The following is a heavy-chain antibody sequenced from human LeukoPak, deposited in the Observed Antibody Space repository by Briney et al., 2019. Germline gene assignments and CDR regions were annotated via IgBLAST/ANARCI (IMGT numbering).Heavy chain of an antibody. J-gene: IGHJ5*02. V-gene: IGHV3-30*02. CDR2: IRYDGSNK. CDR3: AKDWKSWFDP. Sequence: PGGSLRLSCAASGFTFSSYGMHWVRQAPGKGLEWVAFIRYDGSNKYYADSVKGRFPISRDNSKNTLYLQMNSLRAEDTAVYYCAKDWKSWFDPWGQGALVTVSS. CDR1: GFTFSSYG. D-gene: IGHD1-1*01.